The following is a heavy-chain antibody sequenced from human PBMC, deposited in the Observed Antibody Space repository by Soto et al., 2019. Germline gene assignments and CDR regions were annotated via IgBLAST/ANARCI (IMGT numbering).Heavy chain of an antibody. Sequence: QVQLQESGPGLVKPSQTLSLTCTVSGGSIISGGYYWSWIRPHPGTGLEWIGYIYYSVSTYSNPSLKSRVTISVDTSKHQSSLKLSSVTAADTAVYYCARTPRYCGQGTLVTVSS. V-gene: IGHV4-31*03. CDR3: ARTPRY. J-gene: IGHJ4*02. CDR1: GGSIISGGYY. CDR2: IYYSVST. D-gene: IGHD2-15*01.